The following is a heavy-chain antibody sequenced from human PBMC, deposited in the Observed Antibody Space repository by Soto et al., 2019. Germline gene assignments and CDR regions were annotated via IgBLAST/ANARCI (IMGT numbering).Heavy chain of an antibody. CDR3: ARGRRLIYGRTPNYYMDV. V-gene: IGHV1-8*01. J-gene: IGHJ6*03. CDR2: MNPNSGNT. CDR1: GYTFTSYD. D-gene: IGHD2-21*01. Sequence: ASVKVSCKASGYTFTSYDINWVRQATGQGLEWMGWMNPNSGNTGYAQKFQGRVTMTRNTSISTAYMELSSLRSEDTAVYYCARGRRLIYGRTPNYYMDVWGKGTTVTVSS.